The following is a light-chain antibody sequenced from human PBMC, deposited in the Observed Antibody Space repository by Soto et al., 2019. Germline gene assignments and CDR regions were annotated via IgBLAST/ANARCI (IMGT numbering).Light chain of an antibody. J-gene: IGKJ4*01. Sequence: EVVMTQSPATLSVSPGERVTLSCTASQSVSGNLAWYQQKPGQAPRLLIHGASTRATDIPARFSGSGSGTELTLTITSLQSEDFAVYYCQQYHNWPPGLTFGGGTKVDIK. CDR3: QQYHNWPPGLT. V-gene: IGKV3-15*01. CDR2: GAS. CDR1: QSVSGN.